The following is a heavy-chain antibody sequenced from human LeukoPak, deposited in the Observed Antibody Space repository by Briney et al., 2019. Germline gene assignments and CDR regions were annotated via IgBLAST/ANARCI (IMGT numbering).Heavy chain of an antibody. V-gene: IGHV1-46*01. CDR3: ARDGDQYCGGDCYPLG. D-gene: IGHD2-21*02. J-gene: IGHJ4*02. CDR1: GYTFTSYY. CDR2: INPSGGST. Sequence: ASVKVSCEASGYTFTSYYMHWVRQAPGQGLEWMGIINPSGGSTSYAQKFQGRVTMTRDTSTSTVYMELSSLRSEDTAVYYCARDGDQYCGGDCYPLGWGQGTLVTVSS.